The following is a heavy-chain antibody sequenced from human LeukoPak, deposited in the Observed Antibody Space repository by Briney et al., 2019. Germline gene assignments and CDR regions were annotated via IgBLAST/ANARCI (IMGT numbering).Heavy chain of an antibody. CDR2: IYHSGKS. CDR3: ARLPGWLKTRDY. J-gene: IGHJ4*02. CDR1: GYSISSGYY. Sequence: SETLSLTCIVSGYSISSGYYWDWIRQPPGKGLEWIASIYHSGKSYYNPSLKSRVTISIDTSKNQFSLKLSSVTAADTAVYYCARLPGWLKTRDYWGQGTLVTVSS. V-gene: IGHV4-38-2*02. D-gene: IGHD5-24*01.